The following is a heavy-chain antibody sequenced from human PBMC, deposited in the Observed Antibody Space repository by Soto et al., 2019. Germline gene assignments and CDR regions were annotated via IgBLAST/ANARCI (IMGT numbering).Heavy chain of an antibody. J-gene: IGHJ3*02. V-gene: IGHV5-51*01. D-gene: IGHD3-3*01. CDR2: IYPGDSDT. Sequence: GESLKISCKGSGYSFTSYWIGWVRQMPGKGLEWMGIIYPGDSDTRYSPSFQGQVTISADKSISTAYLQWSSLKASDTAMYYCARRPITIFGVVTDAFDIWGQGTMVTVSS. CDR3: ARRPITIFGVVTDAFDI. CDR1: GYSFTSYW.